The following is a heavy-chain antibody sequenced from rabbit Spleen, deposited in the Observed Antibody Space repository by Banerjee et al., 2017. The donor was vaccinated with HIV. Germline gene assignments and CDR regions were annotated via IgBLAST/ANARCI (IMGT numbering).Heavy chain of an antibody. CDR2: IYNGDGST. V-gene: IGHV1S47*01. CDR3: ARDTGSSFSSYGMDL. D-gene: IGHD8-1*01. Sequence: EESGGDLVQPEGSLTLTCKASGFDFSNDAMCWVRQVPGKGPEWAACIYNGDGSTYSATWAKGRFTISKTSSTTVTLQMTSLTVADTATYFCARDTGSSFSSYGMDLWGPGTLVTVS. J-gene: IGHJ6*01. CDR1: GFDFSNDA.